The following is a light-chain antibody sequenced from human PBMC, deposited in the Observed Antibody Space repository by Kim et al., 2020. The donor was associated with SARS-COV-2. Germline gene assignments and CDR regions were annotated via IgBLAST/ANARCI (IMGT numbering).Light chain of an antibody. J-gene: IGLJ1*01. Sequence: QSALTQPPSVSGSPGQSVTISCTGTSSDVGGYNRVSWYQQPPGTAPKVMIYDVSNRPSGVPDRFSGSTSGNTASLTISGLQAEDEADYYCTSYTRRNTYVFGTGTKVTVL. CDR1: SSDVGGYNR. V-gene: IGLV2-18*02. CDR3: TSYTRRNTYV. CDR2: DVS.